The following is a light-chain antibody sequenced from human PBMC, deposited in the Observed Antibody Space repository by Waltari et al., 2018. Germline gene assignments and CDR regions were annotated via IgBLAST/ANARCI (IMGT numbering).Light chain of an antibody. V-gene: IGKV4-1*01. CDR2: WAS. Sequence: DIVMTQAPDSLAVSLGEWATINCKSNQSVLYSSNNKNYLAWYQQKPGQPPKLLIYWASTRESGVPDRFSGSGSGTDFTLTISSLQAEDVAVYYCQQYYSTLPTFGQGTRLEIK. CDR1: QSVLYSSNNKNY. J-gene: IGKJ5*01. CDR3: QQYYSTLPT.